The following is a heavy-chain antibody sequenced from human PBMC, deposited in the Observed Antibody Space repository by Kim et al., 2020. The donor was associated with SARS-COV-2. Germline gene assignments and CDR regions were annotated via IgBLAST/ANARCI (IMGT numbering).Heavy chain of an antibody. J-gene: IGHJ6*02. CDR2: IYYSGST. V-gene: IGHV4-59*01. Sequence: ETLSLTCTVSGGSISSYYWSWIRQPPGKGLEWIGYIYYSGSTNYNPSLKSRVTISVDTSKNQFSLKLSSVTAADTAVYYCARGAYYGMDVWGQGTTVTV. CDR1: GGSISSYY. CDR3: ARGAYYGMDV.